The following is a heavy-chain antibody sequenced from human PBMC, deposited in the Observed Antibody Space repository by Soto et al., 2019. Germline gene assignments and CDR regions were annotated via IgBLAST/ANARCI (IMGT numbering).Heavy chain of an antibody. CDR2: ISGSGANT. D-gene: IGHD3-16*01. V-gene: IGHV3-23*01. Sequence: GSLRLSCAASGFTFSSYAMSWVSQAPGKGLERVSTISGSGANTFYADSVKGRFTISRDNSKNTLYLQMNSLRAEDTAVYYCAKRPLSIITFDYWGQGTLVTVSS. J-gene: IGHJ4*02. CDR3: AKRPLSIITFDY. CDR1: GFTFSSYA.